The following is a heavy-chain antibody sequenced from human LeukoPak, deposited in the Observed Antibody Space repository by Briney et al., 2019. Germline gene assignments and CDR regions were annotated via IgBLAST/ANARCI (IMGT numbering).Heavy chain of an antibody. J-gene: IGHJ4*02. CDR1: GGSFSGYL. D-gene: IGHD3-22*01. Sequence: SETLSLTCAVYGGSFSGYLWTWIRQSPGKGLEWIGEITSGGNRNDNPSLKSRVTISVDTSKNQFSLKLSSVTAADTAVYYCTCHPYYYDSSGSNPLFDYWGQGTLVTVSS. CDR3: TCHPYYYDSSGSNPLFDY. CDR2: ITSGGNR. V-gene: IGHV4-34*01.